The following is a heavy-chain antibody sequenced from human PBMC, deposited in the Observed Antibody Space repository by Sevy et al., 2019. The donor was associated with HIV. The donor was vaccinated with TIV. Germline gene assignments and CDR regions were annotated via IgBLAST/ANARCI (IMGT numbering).Heavy chain of an antibody. CDR1: GGSFSGYY. D-gene: IGHD2-2*01. CDR2: INHTGST. V-gene: IGHV4-34*01. J-gene: IGHJ5*02. CDR3: ARAPPIVVVPGAPSWFDP. Sequence: SETLSLTCAVYGGSFSGYYWNWIRQPPGKGLEWIGEINHTGSTNYNPSLKSRVTISVDTSKTKVSLKLSSVTAADTAIYYCARAPPIVVVPGAPSWFDPWGQGTLVTVSS.